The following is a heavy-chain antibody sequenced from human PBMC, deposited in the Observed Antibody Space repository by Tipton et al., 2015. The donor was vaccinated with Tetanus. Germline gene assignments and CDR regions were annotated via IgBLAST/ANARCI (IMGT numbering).Heavy chain of an antibody. D-gene: IGHD1-26*01. V-gene: IGHV3-11*01. CDR2: ISSSGSTI. Sequence: GSLRLSCAASGFTFSDYYMSWIRQAPGKGLEWVSYISSSGSTIYYADSVKGRFTISRDNAKNSLSLQVNSLRAEDTAVYYCARVKGRSGSFRDAYDMWGRGTRVIVSS. CDR3: ARVKGRSGSFRDAYDM. CDR1: GFTFSDYY. J-gene: IGHJ3*02.